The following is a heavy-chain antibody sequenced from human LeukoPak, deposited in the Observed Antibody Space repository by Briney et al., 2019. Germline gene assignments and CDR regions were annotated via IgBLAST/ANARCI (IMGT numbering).Heavy chain of an antibody. D-gene: IGHD3-10*01. CDR3: ARDYGSGINAY. J-gene: IGHJ4*02. V-gene: IGHV4-4*07. CDR2: IYDSGKT. Sequence: SETLSLTCTVSAGSIRSYYWSWIRQPAGKGLEWIGRIYDSGKTNYNPSLKSRVTMSVDTSKNQFSLKLSSVTAADTAVYYCARDYGSGINAYWGQGTLVTVSS. CDR1: AGSIRSYY.